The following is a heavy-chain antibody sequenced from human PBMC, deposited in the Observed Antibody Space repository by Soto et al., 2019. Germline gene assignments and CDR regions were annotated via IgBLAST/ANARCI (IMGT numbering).Heavy chain of an antibody. CDR2: ISGSGGST. Sequence: PGGSLRLSCAASGFTFSSYAMSWVRQAPGKGLEWVSAISGSGGSTYYADSVKGRFTISRDNSKNTLYLQMNSLRAEDTAVYYCAKGTFVVVVPAAPYYFDYWGQGTLVTVSS. CDR3: AKGTFVVVVPAAPYYFDY. CDR1: GFTFSSYA. V-gene: IGHV3-23*01. J-gene: IGHJ4*02. D-gene: IGHD2-2*01.